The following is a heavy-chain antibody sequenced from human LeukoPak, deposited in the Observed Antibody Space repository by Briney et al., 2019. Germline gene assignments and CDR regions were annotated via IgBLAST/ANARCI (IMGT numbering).Heavy chain of an antibody. CDR1: GFTFRKAR. Sequence: GALRLSCAAPGFTFRKARMRWGRTAPGEGVGWVGRIKSKTDGGTTDYAAPVKGRFTISRDDSKNTLYLQMNSLKTADTAVYYCNPYYYDTPGYWGQGTLVTVSS. D-gene: IGHD3-22*01. J-gene: IGHJ4*02. CDR2: IKSKTDGGTT. V-gene: IGHV3-15*01. CDR3: NPYYYDTPGY.